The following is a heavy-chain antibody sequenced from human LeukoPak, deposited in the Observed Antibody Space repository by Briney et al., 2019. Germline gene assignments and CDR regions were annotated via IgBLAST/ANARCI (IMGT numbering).Heavy chain of an antibody. V-gene: IGHV1-18*01. Sequence: GASVKVSCKASGYTFTNYGISWVRQAPGQGLEWMGWISGYNGNTNNAQKLQGRVTMTTDTSTSTAYMELRSLRSDDTAVYYCAREVDDYHSRDYSIDAFDIWGQGTMVTVSS. CDR1: GYTFTNYG. J-gene: IGHJ3*02. CDR3: AREVDDYHSRDYSIDAFDI. CDR2: ISGYNGNT. D-gene: IGHD3-22*01.